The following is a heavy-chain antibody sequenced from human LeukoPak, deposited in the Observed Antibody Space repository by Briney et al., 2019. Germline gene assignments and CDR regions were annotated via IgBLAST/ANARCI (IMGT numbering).Heavy chain of an antibody. CDR3: ARFAAGGSYYYYMDV. V-gene: IGHV3-53*01. CDR1: GFTVSSNY. CDR2: IYSGDGT. Sequence: PGGSLRLSCAASGFTVSSNYMSWVRQAPGRGLDWVSVIYSGDGTYYADSVKGRFTISRDNAKNSLYLQMNSLRADDTAVYYCARFAAGGSYYYYMDVWGKGTTVTVSS. J-gene: IGHJ6*03. D-gene: IGHD6-25*01.